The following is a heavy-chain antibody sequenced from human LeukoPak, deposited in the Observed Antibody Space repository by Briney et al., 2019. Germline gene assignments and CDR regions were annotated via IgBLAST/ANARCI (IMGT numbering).Heavy chain of an antibody. CDR1: GGYISGYY. CDR2: IYTSGST. D-gene: IGHD1-7*01. CDR3: ARLITGTTTAFDI. V-gene: IGHV4-4*07. Sequence: PSETLSLTCTVSGGYISGYYWSWIRQPAGKGLEWIGRIYTSGSTHYNPSLKSRVTMSVDTSKNQFSLTLSSVTAADTAVYYCARLITGTTTAFDIWGQGTMVTVSS. J-gene: IGHJ3*02.